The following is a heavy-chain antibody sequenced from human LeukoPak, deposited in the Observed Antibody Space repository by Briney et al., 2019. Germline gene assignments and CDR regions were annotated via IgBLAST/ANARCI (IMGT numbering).Heavy chain of an antibody. Sequence: GGSLRLSCAASGFTFSSYGMHWVRQAPGKGLEWVAFIRYDGSNKYYADSVKGRFTISRDNSKNTLYLQMNSLRAEDTAVYYCAKRSTPYYDFWSGYNYFDYWGQGTLVTVSS. J-gene: IGHJ4*02. CDR1: GFTFSSYG. CDR2: IRYDGSNK. V-gene: IGHV3-30*02. D-gene: IGHD3-3*01. CDR3: AKRSTPYYDFWSGYNYFDY.